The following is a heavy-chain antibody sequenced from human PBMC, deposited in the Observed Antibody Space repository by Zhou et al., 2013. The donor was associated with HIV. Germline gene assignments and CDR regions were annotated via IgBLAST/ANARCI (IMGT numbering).Heavy chain of an antibody. V-gene: IGHV4-61*09. Sequence: QVQLQESGPGLVKPSQTLSLTCTVSGGSISSGNYHWSWIRQPAGKGLEWIGHMDTIGRANYNASLKSRVTISIDTSKNQFSLELSSVTAADTAIYYCARDLGHCGDDCYLNWFDPWGQGTLVTVSS. CDR2: MDTIGRA. D-gene: IGHD2-21*01. CDR1: GGSISSGNYH. J-gene: IGHJ5*02. CDR3: ARDLGHCGDDCYLNWFDP.